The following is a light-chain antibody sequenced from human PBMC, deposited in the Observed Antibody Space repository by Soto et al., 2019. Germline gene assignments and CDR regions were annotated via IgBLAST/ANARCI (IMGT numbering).Light chain of an antibody. CDR3: SSYPSSSTDV. Sequence: QSVLTQPASVSGSPGQSITISCTGTSSDVGGYSYVSWYQQHPGKAPKLMIYEVSNRPSGVSNRFSGSKSGNTASLTISGLQAEDEADYYCSSYPSSSTDVFGTGTKLTVL. J-gene: IGLJ1*01. CDR2: EVS. CDR1: SSDVGGYSY. V-gene: IGLV2-14*01.